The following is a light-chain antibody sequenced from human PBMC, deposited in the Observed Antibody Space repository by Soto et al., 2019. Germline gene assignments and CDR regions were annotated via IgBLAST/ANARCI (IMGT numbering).Light chain of an antibody. V-gene: IGLV2-14*01. CDR2: EVS. Sequence: QSVLTQPASVSGSPGQSITISCTGTSSDVGGYNYVSWYQQHPGKAPKLMIYEVSYRPAGVSDRFSGSKSGNTASLTISGLLTEDEADYYCSSYTTSSTLVFGGGTKLTVL. CDR3: SSYTTSSTLV. J-gene: IGLJ2*01. CDR1: SSDVGGYNY.